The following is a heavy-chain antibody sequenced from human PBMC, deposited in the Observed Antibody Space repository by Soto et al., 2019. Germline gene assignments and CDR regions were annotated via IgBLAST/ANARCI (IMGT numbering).Heavy chain of an antibody. V-gene: IGHV4-30-4*01. CDR1: GDSIASPNYY. Sequence: SETLSLTCTVSGDSIASPNYYWSWIRQAPGKGLELIGYVYYRGSIYYTPSFESRVSISIDTSNNQFSLKLTSVTVADSAMYFCARVTFTPNWFDSWGQGILVTVSS. J-gene: IGHJ5*01. D-gene: IGHD3-16*01. CDR3: ARVTFTPNWFDS. CDR2: VYYRGSI.